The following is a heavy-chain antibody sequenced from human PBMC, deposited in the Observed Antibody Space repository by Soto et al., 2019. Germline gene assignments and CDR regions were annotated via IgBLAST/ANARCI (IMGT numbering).Heavy chain of an antibody. CDR1: GFTVSNNY. CDR3: ARDPGVNWD. D-gene: IGHD1-26*01. J-gene: IGHJ6*04. V-gene: IGHV3-66*01. Sequence: EVQLVESGGGLVQPGGSLRLSCVASGFTVSNNYMTWVRQAPGKGLEWVSNMYSGGETFYTDSVKGRFTISRDSSTNTLYLQMDNVRAEATSVYYCARDPGVNWDWVKGPTVTVSS. CDR2: MYSGGET.